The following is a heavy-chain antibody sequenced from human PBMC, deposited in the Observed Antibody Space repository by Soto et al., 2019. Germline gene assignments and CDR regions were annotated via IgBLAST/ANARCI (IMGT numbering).Heavy chain of an antibody. Sequence: SCTASGFTFSNYAMAWVRQAPGKGLECVSSISGSGGSTYYADSVKGRFTISRDNFMNTLYLQMSSLRVEDTAVYYCAQLGGVDYYYDMGVWGQGTTVTVSS. J-gene: IGHJ6*02. V-gene: IGHV3-23*01. D-gene: IGHD3-16*01. CDR3: AQLGGVDYYYDMGV. CDR2: ISGSGGST. CDR1: GFTFSNYA.